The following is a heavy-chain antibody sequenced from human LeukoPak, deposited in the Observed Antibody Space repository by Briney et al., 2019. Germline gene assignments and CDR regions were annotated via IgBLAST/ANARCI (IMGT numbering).Heavy chain of an antibody. J-gene: IGHJ5*02. Sequence: PSETLSLTCTVSGGSISSYFWNWIRQPAGKGLEWIGRMYSSGSTKYNPSLESRVTMSVDTSKNQFSLKLSSVTVADTAVYYCAKALSGTSFPAAFDPWGQGTLVTVSS. CDR3: AKALSGTSFPAAFDP. CDR1: GGSISSYF. V-gene: IGHV4-4*07. D-gene: IGHD1-14*01. CDR2: MYSSGST.